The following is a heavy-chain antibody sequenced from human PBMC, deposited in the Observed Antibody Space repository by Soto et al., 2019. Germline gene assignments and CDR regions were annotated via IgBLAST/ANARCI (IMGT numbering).Heavy chain of an antibody. D-gene: IGHD5-18*01. CDR3: ARLWVVDTALGPIDY. CDR1: GYSFTSYW. Sequence: PGESLKISCKGSGYSFTSYWIGWVRQMPGKGLEWMGIIYPGDSDTRYSPSFQGQVTTSAVKSISTAYLLWSSLKASDTAMYYCARLWVVDTALGPIDYWGQGTLVTVSS. CDR2: IYPGDSDT. J-gene: IGHJ4*02. V-gene: IGHV5-51*01.